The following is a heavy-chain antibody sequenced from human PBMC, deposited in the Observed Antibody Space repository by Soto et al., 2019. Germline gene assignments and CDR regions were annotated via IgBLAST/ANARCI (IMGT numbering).Heavy chain of an antibody. CDR1: SGPSRSHN. CDR3: VRQGIGNLHGLVDV. J-gene: IGHJ6*02. D-gene: IGHD1-1*01. Sequence: QVQLQQSGPGLVKPSETLSLTCSVSSGPSRSHNWGWIRQPPGRGLEWIGYVYSTGGTSYNPSLKSRVTISADTSTNHISLMLTSVTAADTAVYYCVRQGIGNLHGLVDVWGQGTTVRVS. V-gene: IGHV4-59*08. CDR2: VYSTGGT.